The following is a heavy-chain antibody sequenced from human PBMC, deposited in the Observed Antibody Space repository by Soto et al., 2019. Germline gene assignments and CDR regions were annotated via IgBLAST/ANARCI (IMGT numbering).Heavy chain of an antibody. D-gene: IGHD4-17*01. Sequence: QVRLVESGGGMVQPGGSLRLSCAASGFTFSSHVMHWVRQAPGEGPEWVAAVGSDGLKKHYGVSATGRFTFYRDNSKKEFYPLLNRLRGEDKAIYSCARVGTTCQHVAYWGQGALVVVSS. CDR3: ARVGTTCQHVAY. J-gene: IGHJ4*02. CDR1: GFTFSSHV. CDR2: VGSDGLKK. V-gene: IGHV3-33*01.